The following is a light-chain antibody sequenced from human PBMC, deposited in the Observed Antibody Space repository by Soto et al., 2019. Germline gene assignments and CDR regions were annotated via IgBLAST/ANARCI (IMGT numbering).Light chain of an antibody. CDR1: NSDVGTYNY. CDR2: DVT. V-gene: IGLV2-11*01. CDR3: CCCPYAGSSSFRVL. J-gene: IGLJ2*01. Sequence: QSALTQPRSVSGSPGQSVTISCTGTNSDVGTYNYVSWYQQHPGKAPKLIIYDVTKRPSGVPDRFSGSKSGNTASLIISGLQAADEAEYYCCCCPYAGSSSFRVLFGGGTKLTVL.